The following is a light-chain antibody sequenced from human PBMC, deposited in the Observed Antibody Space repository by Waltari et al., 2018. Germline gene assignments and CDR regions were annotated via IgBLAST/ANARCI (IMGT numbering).Light chain of an antibody. CDR2: EVN. V-gene: IGLV2-23*02. J-gene: IGLJ1*01. Sequence: QSALTQPASVSGSPGLSFSLPRTGRRIDVESYTLFFWFQQKPGKAPKLIIYEVNKRPSGVSYRFSGSKSGNTASLTISGLQADDEADYYCCSYAGTSIYVFGSGTKVTV. CDR3: CSYAGTSIYV. CDR1: RIDVESYTL.